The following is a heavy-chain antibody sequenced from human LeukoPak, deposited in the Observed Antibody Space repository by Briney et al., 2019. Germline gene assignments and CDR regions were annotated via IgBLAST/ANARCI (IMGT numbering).Heavy chain of an antibody. J-gene: IGHJ6*04. CDR1: GFTFSFYE. CDR3: IAHFPYFYGFDV. D-gene: IGHD3-3*02. Sequence: TGGSLRLSCAASGFTFSFYEMNWLRQAPGKGVEWLGHIKSEGEGATTDYAAPAKGRFAISRDDSKNMIYLQMSSLKIDDTAIYYCIAHFPYFYGFDVWGKGTTVTVSS. CDR2: IKSEGEGATT. V-gene: IGHV3-15*01.